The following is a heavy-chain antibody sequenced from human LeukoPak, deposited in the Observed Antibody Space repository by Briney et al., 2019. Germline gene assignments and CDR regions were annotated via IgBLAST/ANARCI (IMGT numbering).Heavy chain of an antibody. CDR1: GGSFSGYY. D-gene: IGHD3-22*01. CDR2: INHSGST. CDR3: ARGAYYYDSSGYSGFYYGMDV. V-gene: IGHV4-34*01. Sequence: PSETLSLTCAVYGGSFSGYYWSWIRQPPGKGLEWIGEINHSGSTNYNPSLKSRVTISVDTSKNQFSLKLSSVTAADTAVYYCARGAYYYDSSGYSGFYYGMDVWGQGTTVTVSS. J-gene: IGHJ6*02.